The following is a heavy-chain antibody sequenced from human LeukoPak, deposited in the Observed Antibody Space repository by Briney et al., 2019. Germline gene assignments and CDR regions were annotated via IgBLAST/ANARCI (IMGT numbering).Heavy chain of an antibody. CDR2: IYYSGST. CDR1: GGSIRSSYYY. Sequence: SETLSLTCTVSGGSIRSSYYYWGWIRQHPGKGLEWIGYIYYSGSTYYNPSLKSRVTISVDTSKNQFSLKLSSVTAADTAVYYCARFKMATTLIDYWGQGTLVTVSS. V-gene: IGHV4-31*03. J-gene: IGHJ4*02. D-gene: IGHD5-24*01. CDR3: ARFKMATTLIDY.